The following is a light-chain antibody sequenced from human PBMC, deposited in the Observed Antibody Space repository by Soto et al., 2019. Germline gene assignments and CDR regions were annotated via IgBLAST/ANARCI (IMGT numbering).Light chain of an antibody. Sequence: QSVLTQPASVSGSPGQSITISCTGTSSDVGGSNYVSWYQQHPGKAPKLMIYEVSNRPLGVSNRFSGSKSGNTASLTISGHQAEDEGDYYCSSYTSKNEIFGGGTKVTVL. V-gene: IGLV2-14*01. CDR1: SSDVGGSNY. CDR3: SSYTSKNEI. CDR2: EVS. J-gene: IGLJ2*01.